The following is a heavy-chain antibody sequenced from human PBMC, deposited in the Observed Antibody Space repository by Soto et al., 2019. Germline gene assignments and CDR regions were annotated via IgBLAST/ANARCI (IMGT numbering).Heavy chain of an antibody. V-gene: IGHV4-30-2*01. Sequence: PSETLSLTCAASGGSISSGGYSWSWIRQPPGKGLEWIGYIYHSGSTYYNPSLKSRVTISVDRSKNQFSLKLSSVTAADTAVYYCARADCSSTSCYWFDPWGQGTLVTVSS. CDR3: ARADCSSTSCYWFDP. CDR1: GGSISSGGYS. CDR2: IYHSGST. J-gene: IGHJ5*02. D-gene: IGHD2-2*01.